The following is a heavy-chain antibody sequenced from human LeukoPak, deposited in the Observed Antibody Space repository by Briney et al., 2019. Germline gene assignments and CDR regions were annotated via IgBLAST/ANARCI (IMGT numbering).Heavy chain of an antibody. CDR1: GASISNHY. J-gene: IGHJ5*02. CDR2: IYSSGDT. CDR3: AGLGVMVLVYQFET. V-gene: IGHV4-4*07. D-gene: IGHD2-8*01. Sequence: SETLSLTCTVSGASISNHYWSWIRQPAGKALEWIGRIYSSGDTDYNPSLKSRVTMSVDASKNQFSLKLASVTAADTAVYYCAGLGVMVLVYQFETWGRGTPVTVSS.